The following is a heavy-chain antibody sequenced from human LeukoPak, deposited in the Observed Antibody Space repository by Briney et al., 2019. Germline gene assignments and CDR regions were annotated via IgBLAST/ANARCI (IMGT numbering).Heavy chain of an antibody. J-gene: IGHJ6*03. CDR2: INSDGSET. CDR3: AREWFGEFSLGVAYMDV. D-gene: IGHD3-10*01. V-gene: IGHV3-74*01. Sequence: PGGSLRLSCAASGFTFSRYWMHWVRQVPGKGLVWVSRINSDGSETNHADSVKGRFTISRDNAKNALYLQMNSLRAEDTAVYYCAREWFGEFSLGVAYMDVWGKGTTVTVSS. CDR1: GFTFSRYW.